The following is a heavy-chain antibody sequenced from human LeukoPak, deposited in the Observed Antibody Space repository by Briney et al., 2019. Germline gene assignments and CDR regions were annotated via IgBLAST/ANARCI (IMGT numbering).Heavy chain of an antibody. J-gene: IGHJ4*02. CDR3: AKGDLEN. CDR1: GFTVNYW. CDR2: MTHDGSDE. V-gene: IGHV3-7*01. Sequence: GGSLRLSCAASGFTVNYWMSWAHQAPGKGLEWVATMTHDGSDEYYLDSVKGRFTISRDSAKNSIYLQMNSLRVEDTSTYYCAKGDLENWGQGTLVTVSS.